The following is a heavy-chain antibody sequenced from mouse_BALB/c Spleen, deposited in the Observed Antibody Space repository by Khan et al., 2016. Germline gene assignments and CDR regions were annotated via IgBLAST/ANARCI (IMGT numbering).Heavy chain of an antibody. CDR1: GFSLTTYG. D-gene: IGHD2-2*01. CDR2: IWTGGNT. Sequence: QVQLQQSGPGLVQPSQSLSITCTVSGFSLTTYGVHWVRQSPGKGLEWLGVIWTGGNTDYNAAFISRLSISKDNSKSQVFFKMNSLQANDTAIYYCASLWLRRGYPYWGQGPLVTVSA. V-gene: IGHV2-2*02. J-gene: IGHJ3*01. CDR3: ASLWLRRGYPY.